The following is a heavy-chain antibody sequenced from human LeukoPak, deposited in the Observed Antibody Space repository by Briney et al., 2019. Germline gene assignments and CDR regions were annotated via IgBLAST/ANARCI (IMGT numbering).Heavy chain of an antibody. CDR1: GGTFSSYG. Sequence: GASVKVSCKASGGTFSSYGINWVRQAPGQGLEWMGGIIPIFGTANYAQKFQGRVTITADESTSTAYMELSSLRSEDTAVYYWATYGGLWPYYYYLVRDFWGQGTTVTVS. J-gene: IGHJ6*02. V-gene: IGHV1-69*13. D-gene: IGHD4/OR15-4a*01. CDR2: IIPIFGTA. CDR3: ATYGGLWPYYYYLVRDF.